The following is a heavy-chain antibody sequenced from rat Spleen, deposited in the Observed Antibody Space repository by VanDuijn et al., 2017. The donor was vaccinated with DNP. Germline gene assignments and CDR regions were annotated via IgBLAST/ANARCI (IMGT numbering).Heavy chain of an antibody. D-gene: IGHD1-5*01. J-gene: IGHJ4*01. V-gene: IGHV5S13*01. CDR2: ITPSGGNT. CDR3: ATQNNIAIISTNAMDA. Sequence: VRLRESGPGLVQPSHTLSLTCTVSGFSLTSYAVSWVRQPPGKGLEWVASITPSGGNTYFPDSVKGRFTISRNNAKNTLYLHMDSLRSEDTATYYCATQNNIAIISTNAMDAWGQGTSVTVSS. CDR1: GFSLTSYA.